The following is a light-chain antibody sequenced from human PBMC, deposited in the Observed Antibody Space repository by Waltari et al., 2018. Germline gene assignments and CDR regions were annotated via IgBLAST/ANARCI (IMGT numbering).Light chain of an antibody. V-gene: IGLV1-51*01. CDR1: TPNIGHNY. CDR3: GTWDSSLGIGV. CDR2: EDK. J-gene: IGLJ3*02. Sequence: QSVLTQAPSVSAAPGQKVTISCSGSTPNIGHNYVSWYQQFPGTAPKLPIYEDKRGPSGIPDRFSGSKAGASATLGITGLQTGDEANYYCGTWDSSLGIGVLGGGTRVTVL.